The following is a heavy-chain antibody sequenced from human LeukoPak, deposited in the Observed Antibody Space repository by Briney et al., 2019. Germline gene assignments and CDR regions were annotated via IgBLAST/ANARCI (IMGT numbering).Heavy chain of an antibody. V-gene: IGHV1-69*13. Sequence: SVKVSCKASGGTFSTSTMNWVRQAPGHGLEWMGGTVPLFRSAKYAQKFQDRVTITADESTSTVYMDLSSLTSEDTAVYYCARGNTDDAFDIWGQGTMVSVSS. D-gene: IGHD2-8*02. CDR2: TVPLFRSA. J-gene: IGHJ3*02. CDR3: ARGNTDDAFDI. CDR1: GGTFSTST.